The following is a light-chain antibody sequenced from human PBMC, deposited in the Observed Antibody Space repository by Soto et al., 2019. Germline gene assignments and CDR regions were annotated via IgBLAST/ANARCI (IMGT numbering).Light chain of an antibody. CDR3: SSYTSSSTLVL. J-gene: IGLJ2*01. V-gene: IGLV2-14*01. CDR2: DVS. CDR1: SSDVGGYNY. Sequence: QSALTQPASVSGSPGQSITISCTGTSSDVGGYNYVSWYQQHPGKAPKLMIYDVSNRPSGVSNRFSGSKSGNTGSLTISGLQAEDEADFYCSSYTSSSTLVLFGGGTKLTVL.